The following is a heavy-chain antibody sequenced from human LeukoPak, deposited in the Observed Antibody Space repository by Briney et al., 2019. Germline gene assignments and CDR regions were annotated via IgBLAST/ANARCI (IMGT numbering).Heavy chain of an antibody. J-gene: IGHJ4*02. D-gene: IGHD6-13*01. CDR1: VGCIFNTIHY. Sequence: PSETLSLTCTVHVGCIFNTIHYWAWIRQAPGKALEWIGSLYYTGSASYNPSLKSRVAISVDTSRNQFSLKVDSLTAADTAIYNTARDAPHKAAAKYDYWGQGTLVTVSS. CDR2: LYYTGSA. CDR3: ARDAPHKAAAKYDY. V-gene: IGHV4-39*02.